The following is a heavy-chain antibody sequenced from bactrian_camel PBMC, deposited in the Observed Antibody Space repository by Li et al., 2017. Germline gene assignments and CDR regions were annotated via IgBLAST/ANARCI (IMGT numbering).Heavy chain of an antibody. D-gene: IGHD2*01. Sequence: VQLVESGGGSVQAGGSLRLSCVVSGYSYSMNCMGWFRQAPGKEREGVASIYTGDGTTLYADSVKGRFTISQDNAENTVYLQMDNLKPEDTAMYYCATGCPRTIVVATTGAAQSIWYLGPGDPGHRL. CDR2: IYTGDGTT. CDR1: GYSYSMNC. V-gene: IGHV3S1*01. CDR3: ATGCPRTIVVATTGAAQSIWY. J-gene: IGHJ6*01.